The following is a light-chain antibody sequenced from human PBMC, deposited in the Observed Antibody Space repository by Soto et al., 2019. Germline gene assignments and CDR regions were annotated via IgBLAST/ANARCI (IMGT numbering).Light chain of an antibody. CDR2: GAS. J-gene: IGKJ1*01. Sequence: IAMTQSPATLSVSPGERVTLSCRASQSINNKVAWYQQKPGQAPRLLIYGASGRATGIPARFIGSGSGTEFTPTISSLQSEDFAVYYCQQYINWPRTFGQGTKVDIK. CDR3: QQYINWPRT. V-gene: IGKV3D-15*01. CDR1: QSINNK.